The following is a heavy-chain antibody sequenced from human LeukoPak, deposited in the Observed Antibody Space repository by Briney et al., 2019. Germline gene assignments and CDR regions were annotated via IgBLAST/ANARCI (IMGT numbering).Heavy chain of an antibody. CDR1: GGTFSSYA. J-gene: IGHJ4*02. V-gene: IGHV1-69*13. CDR3: AKYRRSIRGNYPLYY. Sequence: ASVKVSCKASGGTFSSYAISWVRQAPGQGLEWMGGIIPIFGTANYAQKFQGRVTITADESTSTAYMELSSLRSEDTAVYYCAKYRRSIRGNYPLYYLGQGTLVTVSS. D-gene: IGHD1-7*01. CDR2: IIPIFGTA.